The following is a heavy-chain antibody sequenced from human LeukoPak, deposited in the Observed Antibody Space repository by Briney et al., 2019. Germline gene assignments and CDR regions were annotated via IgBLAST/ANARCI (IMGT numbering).Heavy chain of an antibody. CDR3: ASSLRLIRGGYYFDY. V-gene: IGHV3-48*01. CDR1: GFTFSDYS. D-gene: IGHD3-10*01. CDR2: ISSSSNNI. J-gene: IGHJ4*02. Sequence: GESLRLSCAASGFTFSDYSMHWVRQAPGKGLQWVSFISSSSNNIYYADSVKGRFTISRGNAENSLYLQMNSLRAEDTAVYYCASSLRLIRGGYYFDYWGQGTLVTVSS.